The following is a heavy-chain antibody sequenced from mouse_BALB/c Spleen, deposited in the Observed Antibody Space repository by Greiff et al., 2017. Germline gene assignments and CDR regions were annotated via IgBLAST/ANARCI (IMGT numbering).Heavy chain of an antibody. Sequence: EVQVVESGGGLVKPGGSLKLSCAASGFTFSSYAMSWVRQSPEKRLEWVAEISSGGSYTYSPDTVTGRFTISRDNAKNTLYLEMSSLRSEDTAMYYCASEGYGNYVGYFDVWGEGTTVTVSA. J-gene: IGHJ1*01. D-gene: IGHD2-1*01. V-gene: IGHV5-9-4*01. CDR2: ISSGGSYT. CDR3: ASEGYGNYVGYFDV. CDR1: GFTFSSYA.